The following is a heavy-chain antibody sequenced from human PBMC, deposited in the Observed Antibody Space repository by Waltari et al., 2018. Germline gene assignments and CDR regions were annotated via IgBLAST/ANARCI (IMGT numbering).Heavy chain of an antibody. J-gene: IGHJ6*03. Sequence: EVQLVESGGGLVQPGRSLRLSCAASGFTFDDYAMHWVRQAPGKGLEWVSGISWNSGSIGYADSVKGRFTISRDNAKNSLYLQMNSLRAEDTALYYCAKDIVPYYHYYMDVWGKGTTVTVSS. CDR2: ISWNSGSI. D-gene: IGHD1-26*01. CDR1: GFTFDDYA. CDR3: AKDIVPYYHYYMDV. V-gene: IGHV3-9*01.